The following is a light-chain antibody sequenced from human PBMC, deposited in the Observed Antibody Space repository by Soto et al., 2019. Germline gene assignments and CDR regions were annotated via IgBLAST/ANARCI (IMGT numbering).Light chain of an antibody. CDR1: QGISSY. Sequence: IQLTQSPSSLSASVGDRFTITCRASQGISSYLGWYQQKPGKAPNLLIYDASTLHSGVPSRFSGGGSGTDFTLTIGSLQPEDFATYYCQQVNVYPSTFGGGTKVDIK. J-gene: IGKJ4*01. CDR3: QQVNVYPST. V-gene: IGKV1-9*01. CDR2: DAS.